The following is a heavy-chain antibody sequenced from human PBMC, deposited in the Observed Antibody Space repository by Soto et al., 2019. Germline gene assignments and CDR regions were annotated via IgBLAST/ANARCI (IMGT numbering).Heavy chain of an antibody. V-gene: IGHV4-39*01. CDR3: ASRYCSGGSCQQPSYYYYYYMDV. J-gene: IGHJ6*03. Sequence: SETLSLTCTVSGGSISSSSYYWGWIRQPPGKGLEWIGSIYYSGSTYYNPSLKSRVTISVDTSKNQFSLKLSSVTAADTAVYYCASRYCSGGSCQQPSYYYYYYMDVWGKGTTVNVSS. CDR2: IYYSGST. CDR1: GGSISSSSYY. D-gene: IGHD2-15*01.